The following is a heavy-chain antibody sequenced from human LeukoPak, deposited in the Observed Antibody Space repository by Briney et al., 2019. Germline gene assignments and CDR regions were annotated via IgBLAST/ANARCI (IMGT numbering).Heavy chain of an antibody. J-gene: IGHJ3*02. CDR3: ARSVVVRDAFDI. V-gene: IGHV1-69*05. CDR2: IIPTFGTA. Sequence: ASVKVSCKASGGTFSSYAISWVRQAPGQGLEWMGGIIPTFGTANYAQKLQGRVTMTTDTSTSTAYMELRSLRSDDTAVYYCARSVVVRDAFDIWGQGTMVTVSS. CDR1: GGTFSSYA. D-gene: IGHD3-22*01.